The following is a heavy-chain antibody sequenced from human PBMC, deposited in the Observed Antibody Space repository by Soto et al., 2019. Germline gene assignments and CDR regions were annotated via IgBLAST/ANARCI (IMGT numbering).Heavy chain of an antibody. CDR2: IYYSGST. CDR1: GDSISGDGYY. V-gene: IGHV4-31*03. CDR3: ARRHDALTGPDAFDV. D-gene: IGHD3-9*01. J-gene: IGHJ3*01. Sequence: QVQLQESGPGLVKASQTLSLTCTVSGDSISGDGYYLTWIRQHPGKGLEWIGDIYYSGSTSYNPSLESRVTMSVHTSDNQLSLKLLSVTAADTAVYYCARRHDALTGPDAFDVWGQGTKVTVSS.